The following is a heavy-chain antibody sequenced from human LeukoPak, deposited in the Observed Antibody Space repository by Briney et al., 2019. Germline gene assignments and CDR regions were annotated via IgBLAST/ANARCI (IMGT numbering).Heavy chain of an antibody. CDR2: IYYSGST. Sequence: PSETLSLTCTVSGASISSYYWSWIRQPPGQGLEWIGYIYYSGSTNYNPSLKSRITISVATSKNQFSLNLSSVTAADTAVYYCARLYSSSLGRVFDYWGQGTLVTVSS. J-gene: IGHJ4*02. CDR3: ARLYSSSLGRVFDY. D-gene: IGHD6-13*01. CDR1: GASISSYY. V-gene: IGHV4-59*01.